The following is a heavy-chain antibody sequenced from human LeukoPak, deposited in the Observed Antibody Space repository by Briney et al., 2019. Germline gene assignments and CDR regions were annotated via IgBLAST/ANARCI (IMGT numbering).Heavy chain of an antibody. J-gene: IGHJ3*02. CDR3: AREGDGFDI. V-gene: IGHV3-7*01. CDR1: GFTFSRYR. Sequence: PGGSLRLSYAGSGFTFSRYRMSWVRQAPGKGLEWVASIKQDVGDEYYGDSVKGRFIISRDNGKNSLFLQMNSLRAEDTAVYYCAREGDGFDIWGQGTMVTVYS. CDR2: IKQDVGDE.